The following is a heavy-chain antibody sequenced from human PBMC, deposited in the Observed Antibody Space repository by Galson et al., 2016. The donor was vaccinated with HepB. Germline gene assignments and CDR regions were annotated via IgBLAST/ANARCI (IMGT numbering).Heavy chain of an antibody. CDR2: ISESGDTS. Sequence: SLRLSCAASGFILKIYAMSWVRQAPGKGLEWVGSISESGDTSNYADSVKGRFTISRDNPRNILYLRMNSLSAEDTAIYYCAVGYNLASWGQGTLVTVSS. CDR1: GFILKIYA. D-gene: IGHD1-14*01. V-gene: IGHV3-23*01. J-gene: IGHJ5*02. CDR3: AVGYNLAS.